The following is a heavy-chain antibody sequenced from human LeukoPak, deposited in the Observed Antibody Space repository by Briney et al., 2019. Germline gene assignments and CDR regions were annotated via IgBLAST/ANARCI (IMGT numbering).Heavy chain of an antibody. CDR1: GGSISSSSYY. CDR2: IYYSGST. J-gene: IGHJ4*02. Sequence: SETLSLTCTVSGGSISSSSYYWGWIRQPPGKGLEWIGSIYYSGSTYYNPSLKSRVTISVDTSKNQFSLKLSSVTAADTAEYYCARRPRAAAGTGLFGYWGQGTLVTVSS. D-gene: IGHD6-13*01. CDR3: ARRPRAAAGTGLFGY. V-gene: IGHV4-39*01.